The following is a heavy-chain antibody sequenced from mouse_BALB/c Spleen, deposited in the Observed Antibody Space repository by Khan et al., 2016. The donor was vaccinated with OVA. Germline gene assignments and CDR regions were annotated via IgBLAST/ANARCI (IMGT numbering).Heavy chain of an antibody. CDR2: IDPFNGGT. J-gene: IGHJ3*01. D-gene: IGHD3-3*01. Sequence: VQLKQSGPELMKPGASVNTSCKASGYSFTTYYIHWVKQSHGKSLEWIGYIDPFNGGTDYNQKFKGKATLTVDKSSNTAYMHLSSLTSEDSAVYYCARGTFDYWGQGTLVTVSA. V-gene: IGHV1S135*01. CDR3: ARGTFDY. CDR1: GYSFTTYY.